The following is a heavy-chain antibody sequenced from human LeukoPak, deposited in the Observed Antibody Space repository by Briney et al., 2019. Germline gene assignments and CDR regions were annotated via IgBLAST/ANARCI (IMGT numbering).Heavy chain of an antibody. CDR3: ARGYTYYYDRSGYLDYAFDI. J-gene: IGHJ3*02. CDR1: GFIFSNYG. CDR2: ASTIRSTI. Sequence: RESLRLSCAASGFIFSNYGINWVRQAPGKGLEWVSYASTIRSTIYSADSVKGRLTISRDNAKNSLCLQMNSLRDEDTAVYYCARGYTYYYDRSGYLDYAFDIWGQGTMVTVSS. D-gene: IGHD3-22*01. V-gene: IGHV3-48*02.